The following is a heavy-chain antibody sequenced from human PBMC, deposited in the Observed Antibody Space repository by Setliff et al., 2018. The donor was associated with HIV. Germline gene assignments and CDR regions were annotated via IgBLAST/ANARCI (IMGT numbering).Heavy chain of an antibody. CDR1: GFTFSTYN. D-gene: IGHD6-19*01. CDR3: TTDLYSSGWYPNYFDY. CDR2: IKSKTDGGTT. Sequence: PGGSLRLSCEASGFTFSTYNMSWVRQAPGKGLEWVGRIKSKTDGGTTDYAAPVKGRFTISRDDSKNTLYLQMNSLKTEDTAVYYCTTDLYSSGWYPNYFDYWGQGTLVTVSS. V-gene: IGHV3-15*01. J-gene: IGHJ4*02.